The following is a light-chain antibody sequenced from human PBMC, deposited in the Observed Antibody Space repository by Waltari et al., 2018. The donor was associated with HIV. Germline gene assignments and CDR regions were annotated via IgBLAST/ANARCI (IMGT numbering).Light chain of an antibody. CDR2: KAY. Sequence: DIQMTQSPSTLSASVGDRVTITCRASQSISNWLAWYQQKPGKAPKLLIYKAYSLESGVPSRFSGSGSGTEYTLTISSLQPDDFATYYCQEYSGYFRTFGQGTKVEIK. J-gene: IGKJ1*01. CDR1: QSISNW. V-gene: IGKV1-5*03. CDR3: QEYSGYFRT.